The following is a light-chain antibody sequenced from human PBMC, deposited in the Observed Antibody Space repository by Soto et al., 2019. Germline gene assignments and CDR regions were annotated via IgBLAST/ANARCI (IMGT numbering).Light chain of an antibody. CDR3: QQRSTWPLT. V-gene: IGKV3-11*01. Sequence: EIVLTQSPATLSLSPGERATLSCRASQSVSSYFAWYQQKPGQAPRLLIYDASNRATGIPARFSGSGSGTDFTRTISSLEPEDFAVYYCQQRSTWPLTFGQGTKV. J-gene: IGKJ1*01. CDR2: DAS. CDR1: QSVSSY.